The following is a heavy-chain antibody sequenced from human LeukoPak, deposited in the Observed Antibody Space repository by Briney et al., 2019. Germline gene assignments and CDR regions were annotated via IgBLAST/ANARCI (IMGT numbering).Heavy chain of an antibody. J-gene: IGHJ4*02. Sequence: GASVKVSCKASGYTFTGYYMHWVRQAPGQGLEWMGWINPKSGGTNYVQKFQGRVTMTRDTSISTAYMELSRLRSDDTAVYYCARSHWGSGKHGYWGQGTLVTVSS. V-gene: IGHV1-2*02. CDR1: GYTFTGYY. D-gene: IGHD3-10*01. CDR2: INPKSGGT. CDR3: ARSHWGSGKHGY.